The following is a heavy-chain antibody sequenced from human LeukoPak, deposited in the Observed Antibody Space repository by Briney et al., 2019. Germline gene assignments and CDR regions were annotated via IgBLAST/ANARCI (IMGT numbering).Heavy chain of an antibody. V-gene: IGHV3-21*01. CDR1: GFPFSSYS. CDR2: ISSSSSHI. D-gene: IGHD2-2*01. J-gene: IGHJ6*04. CDR3: ARALGVVVPAASYGMDV. Sequence: GGSLRLSCAASGFPFSSYSMNWVRQAPGKGLEWVSSISSSSSHIYYADSVKGRFTISRDNAKNSLYQQMNSLRAEDTAVYYCARALGVVVPAASYGMDVWGKGTTVTVSS.